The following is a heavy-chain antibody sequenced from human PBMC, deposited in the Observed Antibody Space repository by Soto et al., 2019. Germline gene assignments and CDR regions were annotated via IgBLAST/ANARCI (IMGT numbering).Heavy chain of an antibody. Sequence: PGGSLRLSCAASGFPFSSTDMTWVRQAPGKGLEWVSAISATAGDTYYADSVRGRFTISRDNSMNALYLQMNSLRVEDTAVYYCAHPRGYGVFDAYDIWGQGTMVTVSS. CDR2: ISATAGDT. CDR1: GFPFSSTD. V-gene: IGHV3-23*01. D-gene: IGHD4-17*01. J-gene: IGHJ3*02. CDR3: AHPRGYGVFDAYDI.